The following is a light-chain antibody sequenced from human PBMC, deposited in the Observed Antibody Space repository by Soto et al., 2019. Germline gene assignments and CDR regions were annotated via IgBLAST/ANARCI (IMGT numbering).Light chain of an antibody. CDR2: GAS. Sequence: EIVLPQTPGTLSFSPGERATLSSRASQSVSSSYLARYQQKPVHAPSHLIYGASSRASGITDRFSGSGSGTDFTLTISRLEPEDFAVYYCQQYGSSLQTFGQGTKVDIK. V-gene: IGKV3-20*01. J-gene: IGKJ1*01. CDR1: QSVSSSY. CDR3: QQYGSSLQT.